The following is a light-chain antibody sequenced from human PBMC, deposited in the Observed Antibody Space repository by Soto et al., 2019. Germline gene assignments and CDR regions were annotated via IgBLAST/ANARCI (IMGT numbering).Light chain of an antibody. CDR2: EAS. CDR1: QSINKW. CDR3: QQYTAYPYT. Sequence: DIQMTQSPSALSASVGDRVTITCRASQSINKWLAWYQQKPGKAPKLLIYEASSLPSGVRSRFSGRGSGTEFTLTISSLQPDDVATYFCQQYTAYPYTFGQGTKLQI. V-gene: IGKV1-5*03. J-gene: IGKJ2*01.